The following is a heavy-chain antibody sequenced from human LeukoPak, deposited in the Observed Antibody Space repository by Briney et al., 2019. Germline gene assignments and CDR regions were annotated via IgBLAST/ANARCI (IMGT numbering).Heavy chain of an antibody. Sequence: ASVKVSCKASGGTFSSYAISWVRQAPGQGLEWMGGIIPIFGTANYAQKFQGRVTITADESTSTAYMELSSLRSEDTAVYYCAADRGDPYYYYYGMDVWGQGTTVTVSS. CDR2: IIPIFGTA. D-gene: IGHD2-21*02. CDR3: AADRGDPYYYYYGMDV. CDR1: GGTFSSYA. J-gene: IGHJ6*02. V-gene: IGHV1-69*13.